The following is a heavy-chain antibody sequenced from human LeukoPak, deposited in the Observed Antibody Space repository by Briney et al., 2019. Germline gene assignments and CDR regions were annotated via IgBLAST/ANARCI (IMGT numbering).Heavy chain of an antibody. Sequence: GGSLRLSGAASGFTFSNYAMHWVHQAPGKGLEWVAIISYDGNDKYYTDSVKGRFTISRDKSKNTLYLQMNSLRAEDTAVYYCARDRDTAMGLWGQGTLVTVSS. CDR2: ISYDGNDK. V-gene: IGHV3-30-3*01. CDR3: ARDRDTAMGL. D-gene: IGHD5-18*01. J-gene: IGHJ4*02. CDR1: GFTFSNYA.